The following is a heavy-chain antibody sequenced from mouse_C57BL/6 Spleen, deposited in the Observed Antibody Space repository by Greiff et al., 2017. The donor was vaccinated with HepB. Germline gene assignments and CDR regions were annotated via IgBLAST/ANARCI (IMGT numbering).Heavy chain of an antibody. CDR1: GYTFTDYN. CDR2: INPNNGGT. D-gene: IGHD1-1*01. CDR3: ARGIPYYYGSSYGYFDV. J-gene: IGHJ1*03. V-gene: IGHV1-18*01. Sequence: VQLQQSGPELVKPGASVKIPCKASGYTFTDYNMDWVKQSHGKSLEWIGDINPNNGGTIYNQKFKGKATVTVDKYSSTAYMELRSLTSEDTAVYYCARGIPYYYGSSYGYFDVWGTGTTVTVSS.